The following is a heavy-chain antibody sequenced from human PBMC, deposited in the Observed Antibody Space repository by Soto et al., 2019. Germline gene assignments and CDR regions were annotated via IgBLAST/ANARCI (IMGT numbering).Heavy chain of an antibody. V-gene: IGHV4-39*01. CDR3: SRQSSSWSPARRPFDP. D-gene: IGHD6-13*01. J-gene: IGHJ5*02. CDR1: GGSISSSRSY. CDR2: IYYSGST. Sequence: PSETLSLTCTVSGGSISSSRSYWGWIRQPPGKGLEWIGSIYYSGSTYYNPSLKSRVTISVDTSKNQFSLKLSSVTAADTAVYYCSRQSSSWSPARRPFDPWGQGTLGTVSS.